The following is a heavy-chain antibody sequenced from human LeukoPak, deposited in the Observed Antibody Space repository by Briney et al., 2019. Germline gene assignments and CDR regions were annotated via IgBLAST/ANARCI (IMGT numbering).Heavy chain of an antibody. V-gene: IGHV4-39*01. Sequence: SETLSLTCTVSGGSISSIKYYCCWIRQPPGKGLEWIGSIYYSGSTYYNPSLKSRVTISVDTSKNQFSLKLSSVTAGYTAVYYCARLDGYCSGGSCYSASFVDPSRQRSLVTVSS. J-gene: IGHJ5*02. CDR1: GGSISSIKYY. CDR3: ARLDGYCSGGSCYSASFVDP. D-gene: IGHD2-15*01. CDR2: IYYSGST.